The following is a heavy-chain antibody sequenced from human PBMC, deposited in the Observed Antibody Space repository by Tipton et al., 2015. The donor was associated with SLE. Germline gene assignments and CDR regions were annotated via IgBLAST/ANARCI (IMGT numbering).Heavy chain of an antibody. V-gene: IGHV3-30*04. J-gene: IGHJ4*02. CDR3: ARVEVGSYSSDY. Sequence: SLRLSCAASGFTFSSFAMHWVRQAPGKGLEWVAVISYDGGYKYYAGSVKGRFTISRDNSKNTLYLQMNSLRAEDTAVYYCARVEVGSYSSDYWGQGTLVTVSS. CDR1: GFTFSSFA. CDR2: ISYDGGYK. D-gene: IGHD1-26*01.